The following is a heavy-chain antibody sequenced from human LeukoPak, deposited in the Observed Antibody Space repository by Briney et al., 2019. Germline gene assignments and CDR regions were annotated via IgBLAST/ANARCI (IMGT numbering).Heavy chain of an antibody. J-gene: IGHJ4*02. Sequence: NPSETLSLTCTVSGGSISSYYWSWIRQPPGEGLEWIGYISHSGSTKYNSSLKSRAIISSDTSKNQFSLKLSSVTAADTALYYRARLRDGDYGGYVDYWGQGTLVTASS. CDR1: GGSISSYY. D-gene: IGHD4-23*01. CDR3: ARLRDGDYGGYVDY. CDR2: ISHSGST. V-gene: IGHV4-59*08.